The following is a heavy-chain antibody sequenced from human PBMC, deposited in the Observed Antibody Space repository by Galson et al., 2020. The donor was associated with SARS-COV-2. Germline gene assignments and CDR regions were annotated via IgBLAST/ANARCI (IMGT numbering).Heavy chain of an antibody. J-gene: IGHJ4*02. CDR1: GGSISSGGYY. CDR2: IYYRGST. Sequence: ASETLSLTCTVSGGSISSGGYYWSWIRQHPGKGLEWIGYIYYRGSTYYNPSLKSRVTISVDTSKNQFSLKLSSVTAADTAVYYCARGKAGSGSPSPLLDYWGQGTLVTVSS. D-gene: IGHD3-10*01. CDR3: ARGKAGSGSPSPLLDY. V-gene: IGHV4-31*03.